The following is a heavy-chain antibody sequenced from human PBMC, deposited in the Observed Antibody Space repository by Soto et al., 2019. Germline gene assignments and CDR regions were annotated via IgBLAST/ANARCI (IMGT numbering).Heavy chain of an antibody. V-gene: IGHV4-39*02. CDR1: GGSISSSSYY. D-gene: IGHD3-9*01. CDR2: IYYSGST. J-gene: IGHJ5*02. CDR3: AREELLFFYWPPAPNLLAP. Sequence: SETLSLTCTVSGGSISSSSYYWGWIRQPPGKGLEWIGSIYYSGSTCYNPSLKSRVTISVDTSKNQFSLKLSSVTAADTAVYYCAREELLFFYWPPAPNLLAPCGQGTLVTGSS.